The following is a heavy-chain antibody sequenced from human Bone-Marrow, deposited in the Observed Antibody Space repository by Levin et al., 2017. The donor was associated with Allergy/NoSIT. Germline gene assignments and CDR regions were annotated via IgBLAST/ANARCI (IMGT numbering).Heavy chain of an antibody. CDR3: ARWYSGSYEWDIIWDY. D-gene: IGHD1-26*01. CDR1: GFTFSSYG. Sequence: PGGSLRLSCAASGFTFSSYGMHWVRQAPGKGLEWVAVIWYDGSNKYYADSVKGRFTISRDNSKNTLYLQMNSLRAEDTAVYYCARWYSGSYEWDIIWDYWGQGTLVTVSS. J-gene: IGHJ4*02. CDR2: IWYDGSNK. V-gene: IGHV3-33*01.